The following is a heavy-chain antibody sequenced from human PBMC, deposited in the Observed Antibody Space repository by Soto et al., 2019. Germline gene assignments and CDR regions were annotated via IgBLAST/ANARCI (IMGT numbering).Heavy chain of an antibody. J-gene: IGHJ5*02. CDR1: GGSISSYY. CDR2: IYDSGST. Sequence: SETLSLTCTVSGGSISSYYWSWIRQPPGKGLEWIGYIYDSGSTNYNPSLKSRVTISVDTSKNQFSLKLSSVTAADTAVYYCASRKPGYISSWHMFDPWGQGTLVTVSS. CDR3: ASRKPGYISSWHMFDP. V-gene: IGHV4-59*01. D-gene: IGHD6-13*01.